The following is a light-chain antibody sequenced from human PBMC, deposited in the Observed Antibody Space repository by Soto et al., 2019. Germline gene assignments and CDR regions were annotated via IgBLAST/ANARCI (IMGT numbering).Light chain of an antibody. Sequence: EILRTQSPDTLSVSPGERATLSCRASQSVSSNLAWYQQKPGQAPRLLIYGASTRATGIPARFSGSGSGTEFTLTISSLQSEDFAVYYCQQYNNWPAWTFGHGTKV. CDR3: QQYNNWPAWT. V-gene: IGKV3-15*01. CDR1: QSVSSN. J-gene: IGKJ1*01. CDR2: GAS.